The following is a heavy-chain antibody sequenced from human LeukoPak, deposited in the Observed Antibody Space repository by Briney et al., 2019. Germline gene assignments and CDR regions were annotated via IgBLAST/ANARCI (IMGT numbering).Heavy chain of an antibody. CDR1: GFTFSSYW. J-gene: IGHJ4*02. D-gene: IGHD6-19*01. V-gene: IGHV3-7*01. CDR3: ARDCSGWSQY. CDR2: IKQDGSEK. Sequence: GGSLRLSCAASGFTFSSYWMSWVRQAPGEGLEWVANIKQDGSEKYFVDSVKGRFTISRDNAKNSLYLEMHSLRAEDTAVYYCARDCSGWSQYCGQGTPVTISS.